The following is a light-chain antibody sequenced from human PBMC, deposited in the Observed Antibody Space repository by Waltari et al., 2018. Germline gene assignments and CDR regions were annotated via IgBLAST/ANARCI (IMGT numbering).Light chain of an antibody. CDR3: CSYTTTGPVV. CDR2: DVN. V-gene: IGLV2-14*03. CDR1: SSDLGTYNY. J-gene: IGLJ2*01. Sequence: QSVLTQPASVSGSPGQSITISCTGTSSDLGTYNYVSWYQQHPGRAPKRIIFDVNVRPSWVSNRFSDSKSGNTAFLTISGLQTEDEGHFYCCSYTTTGPVVFGGGTKLTVL.